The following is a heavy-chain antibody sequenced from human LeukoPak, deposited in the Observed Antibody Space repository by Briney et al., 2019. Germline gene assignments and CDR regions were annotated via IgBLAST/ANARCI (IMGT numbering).Heavy chain of an antibody. CDR1: GDTFTSYG. CDR3: ARDPQPYSNYGDY. Sequence: ASVRVSWKASGDTFTSYGISWVRQAHGQGLEWMGWISAYNGNTNYAQKLQGRVTMTTDTSTSTAYMELRSLRSDDTAVYYCARDPQPYSNYGDYWGQGTLVTVSS. V-gene: IGHV1-18*01. D-gene: IGHD4-11*01. CDR2: ISAYNGNT. J-gene: IGHJ4*02.